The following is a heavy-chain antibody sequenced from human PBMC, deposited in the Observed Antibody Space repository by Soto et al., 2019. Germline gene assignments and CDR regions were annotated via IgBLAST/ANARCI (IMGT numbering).Heavy chain of an antibody. J-gene: IGHJ4*02. CDR3: ARDMGFGLSDY. CDR2: INAGNGNT. CDR1: GYTFTIYA. V-gene: IGHV1-3*01. Sequence: ASLKVSCKASGYTFTIYAMDWVRQAPGQRLEWMGWINAGNGNTKYSQKFQGRVTITRDTSASTAYMELSSLRSEDTAVYYCARDMGFGLSDYWGQGTLVTVSS. D-gene: IGHD3-10*01.